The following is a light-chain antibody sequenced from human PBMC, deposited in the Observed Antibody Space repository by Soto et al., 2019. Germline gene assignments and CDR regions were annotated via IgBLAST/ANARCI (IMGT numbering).Light chain of an antibody. CDR1: QSISSW. J-gene: IGKJ1*01. CDR3: HQYDSYPST. V-gene: IGKV1-5*03. CDR2: KAS. Sequence: DIQMTQSPSTLSASVGGRVTITCRASQSISSWLAWYQQKSGKAPKLLIYKASSLESGVPSRFSQSVSGTECTLTISNPQPDDFATYFSHQYDSYPSTFGQATKVEIK.